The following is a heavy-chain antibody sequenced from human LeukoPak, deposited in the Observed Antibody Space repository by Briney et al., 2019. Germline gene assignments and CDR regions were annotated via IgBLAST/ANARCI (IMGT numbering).Heavy chain of an antibody. J-gene: IGHJ5*02. CDR1: GYTFTGYY. Sequence: ASVKVSCKASGYTFTGYYMHWVRQAPGQGLEWMGRINPNSGGTNYAQKFQGRVTMTRDTSISTAYMELSRLRSDDTAVYYCARDPSPPYCSGGSCYPTTDDNWFDPWGQGTLVTVSS. CDR3: ARDPSPPYCSGGSCYPTTDDNWFDP. V-gene: IGHV1-2*06. D-gene: IGHD2-15*01. CDR2: INPNSGGT.